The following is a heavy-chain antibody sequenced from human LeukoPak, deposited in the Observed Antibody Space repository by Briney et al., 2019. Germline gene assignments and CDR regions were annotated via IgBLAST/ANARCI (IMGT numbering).Heavy chain of an antibody. Sequence: GGSLRLSCAASGFTVRNNYMNWFRQAPGKGLEWASVIYNDGRTYYADSVKGRFTISRDNSKNTLYLQMNSLRAEDTAVYYCAKDWRIVPTLFDYWGQGTLVTVSS. D-gene: IGHD2-2*01. CDR2: IYNDGRT. V-gene: IGHV3-53*01. CDR1: GFTVRNNY. J-gene: IGHJ4*02. CDR3: AKDWRIVPTLFDY.